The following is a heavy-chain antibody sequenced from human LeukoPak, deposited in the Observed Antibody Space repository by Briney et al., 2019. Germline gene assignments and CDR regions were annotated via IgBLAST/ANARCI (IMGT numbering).Heavy chain of an antibody. D-gene: IGHD3-3*01. CDR1: GFTFSSYA. Sequence: PGGSLRLSCAASGFTFSSYAMSWVRQAPGKGLEWVSAISGSGGSTYYADSVKGRFTISRDNSKNTLYLQMNSLRAEDTAVYYCARIPRITIREVYMDVWGKGTTVTVSS. CDR2: ISGSGGST. J-gene: IGHJ6*03. CDR3: ARIPRITIREVYMDV. V-gene: IGHV3-23*01.